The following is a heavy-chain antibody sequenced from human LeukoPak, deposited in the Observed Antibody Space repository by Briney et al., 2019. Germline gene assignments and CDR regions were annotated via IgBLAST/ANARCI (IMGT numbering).Heavy chain of an antibody. CDR1: GLTSNNYA. CDR2: ISSSSRYI. Sequence: GGSLRLSCAASGLTSNNYAMSWVRQAPGKGLEWVSSISSSSRYIDYADSLKGRFTISRDNAKNSLYLQMNSLRAEDTAVYYCARVPGRGDGGYYYYYMDVWGKGTTVTVSS. J-gene: IGHJ6*03. D-gene: IGHD1-14*01. CDR3: ARVPGRGDGGYYYYYMDV. V-gene: IGHV3-21*01.